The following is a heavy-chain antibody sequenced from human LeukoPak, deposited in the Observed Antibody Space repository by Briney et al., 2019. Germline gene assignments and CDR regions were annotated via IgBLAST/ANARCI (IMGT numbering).Heavy chain of an antibody. CDR3: AKDLDSSGWVPDY. CDR2: IWYDGSNK. J-gene: IGHJ4*02. CDR1: GFTFSSYS. Sequence: PGGSLRLSCAASGFTFSSYSMNWVRQAPGKGLEWVAVIWYDGSNKYYADSVKGRFTISRDNSKNTLYLQMNSLRAEDTAVYYCAKDLDSSGWVPDYWGQGTLVTVSS. D-gene: IGHD6-19*01. V-gene: IGHV3-30*02.